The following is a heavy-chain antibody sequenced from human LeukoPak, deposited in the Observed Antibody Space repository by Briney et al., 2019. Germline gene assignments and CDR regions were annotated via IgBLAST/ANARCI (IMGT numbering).Heavy chain of an antibody. Sequence: GESLKISCKGSGYRFTNYWIGWVRQMPGKGLEWMGIIYPGDSDTRYSPSFQGQVTISVDKSISTAHLQWSSLKASDTAIYYCARDKYCTSRSCYFDYWGQGTPVTVSS. V-gene: IGHV5-51*01. J-gene: IGHJ4*02. CDR3: ARDKYCTSRSCYFDY. D-gene: IGHD2-2*01. CDR1: GYRFTNYW. CDR2: IYPGDSDT.